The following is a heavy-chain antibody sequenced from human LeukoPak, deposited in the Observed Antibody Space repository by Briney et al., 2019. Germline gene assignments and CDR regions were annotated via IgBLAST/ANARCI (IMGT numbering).Heavy chain of an antibody. Sequence: GGSLRLSCAASGYTFTSYAISWVRQAPGQGLEWMGGIIPIFGTANYAQKFQGRVMITADESTSTAYMELSSLRSEDTAVYYCASSPRAAASFDYWGQGTLVTVSS. CDR1: GYTFTSYA. J-gene: IGHJ4*02. D-gene: IGHD2-2*01. V-gene: IGHV1-69*01. CDR3: ASSPRAAASFDY. CDR2: IIPIFGTA.